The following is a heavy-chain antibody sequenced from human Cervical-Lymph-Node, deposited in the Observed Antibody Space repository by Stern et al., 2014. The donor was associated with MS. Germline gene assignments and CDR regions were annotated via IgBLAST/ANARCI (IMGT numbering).Heavy chain of an antibody. V-gene: IGHV1-46*01. D-gene: IGHD4-11*01. CDR3: ARDPLTTVTLGYYYGMDV. CDR2: INPSGGST. Sequence: DQLVESGAEVKKPGASVKVSCKASGYTFTSYYMHWVRQAPGQGLEWMGIINPSGGSTSYAQKFQGRVTMTRDTSTSTVYMELSSLRSEDTAVYYCARDPLTTVTLGYYYGMDVWGQGTTVTVSS. J-gene: IGHJ6*02. CDR1: GYTFTSYY.